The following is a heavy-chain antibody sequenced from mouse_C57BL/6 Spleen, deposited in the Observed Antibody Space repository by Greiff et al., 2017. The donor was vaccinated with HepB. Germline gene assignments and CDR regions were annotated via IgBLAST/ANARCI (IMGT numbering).Heavy chain of an antibody. J-gene: IGHJ4*01. CDR1: GFTFSSYA. V-gene: IGHV5-4*03. CDR2: ISDGGSYT. D-gene: IGHD1-1*01. CDR3: ARVVYYAMDY. Sequence: DVKLQESGGGLVKPGGSLKLSCAASGFTFSSYAMSWVRQTPEKRLEWVATISDGGSYTYYPDNVKGRFTISRDNAKNNLYLQMSHLKSEDTAMYYCARVVYYAMDYWGQGTSVTVSS.